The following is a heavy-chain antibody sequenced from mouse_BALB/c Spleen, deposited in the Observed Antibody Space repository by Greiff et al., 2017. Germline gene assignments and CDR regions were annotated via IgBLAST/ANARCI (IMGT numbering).Heavy chain of an antibody. CDR3: ARPYYGNYSWFAY. CDR2: ISSGSSTI. Sequence: DVKLVESGGGLVQPGGSRKLSCAASGFTFSSFGMHWVRQAPEKGLEWVAYISSGSSTIYYADTVKGRFTISRDNPKNTLFLQMTSLRSEDTAMYYCARPYYGNYSWFAYWGQGTLVTVSA. CDR1: GFTFSSFG. V-gene: IGHV5-17*02. D-gene: IGHD2-1*01. J-gene: IGHJ3*01.